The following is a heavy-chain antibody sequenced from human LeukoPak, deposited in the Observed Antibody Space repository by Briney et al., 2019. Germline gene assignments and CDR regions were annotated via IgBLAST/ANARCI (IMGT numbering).Heavy chain of an antibody. CDR3: ARHSPRNSDAFDI. CDR2: IIPYLGVA. D-gene: IGHD1-14*01. Sequence: SVKVSCKASGGTFSSNTISWVRQAPGQGLDWMGRIIPYLGVANYAQKFQGRVTITADKSTSTAYMEVSSLRSEDTAVYYCARHSPRNSDAFDIWGQGTMVTVSS. V-gene: IGHV1-69*02. J-gene: IGHJ3*02. CDR1: GGTFSSNT.